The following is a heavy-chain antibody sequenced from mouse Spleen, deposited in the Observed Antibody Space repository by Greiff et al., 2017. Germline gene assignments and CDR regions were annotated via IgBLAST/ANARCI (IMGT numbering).Heavy chain of an antibody. D-gene: IGHD2-13*01. Sequence: QVQLQQSGPQLVRPGASVKISCKASGYSFTSYWMHWVKQRPGQGLEWIGMIDPSDSETRLNQKFKDKATLTVDKSSSTAYMQLSSPTSEDSAVYYCARRGGDDYAMDYWGQGTSVTVSS. CDR3: ARRGGDDYAMDY. V-gene: IGHV1S127*01. CDR2: IDPSDSET. J-gene: IGHJ4*01. CDR1: GYSFTSYW.